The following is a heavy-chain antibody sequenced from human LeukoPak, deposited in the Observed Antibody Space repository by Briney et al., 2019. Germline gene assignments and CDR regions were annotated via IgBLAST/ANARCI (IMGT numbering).Heavy chain of an antibody. D-gene: IGHD7-27*01. CDR2: INSDGSST. Sequence: GVLRLSCAASGFTFSSYWMHWVRQAPGKGLVWVSRINSDGSSTSYADSVKGRFTISRDNAKNSLYLQMNSLRAEDTAVYYCARGRRTITGDTGYYYYYMDVWGKGTTVTVSS. CDR3: ARGRRTITGDTGYYYYYMDV. CDR1: GFTFSSYW. J-gene: IGHJ6*03. V-gene: IGHV3-74*01.